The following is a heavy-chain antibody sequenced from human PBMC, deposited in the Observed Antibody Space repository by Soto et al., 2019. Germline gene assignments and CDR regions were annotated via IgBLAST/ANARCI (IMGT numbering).Heavy chain of an antibody. J-gene: IGHJ5*02. CDR3: ATVGYSGYVRASWFDP. CDR1: GGSVSSGSYY. V-gene: IGHV4-61*01. CDR2: IYYSGST. D-gene: IGHD5-12*01. Sequence: QVQLQESGPGLVKPSETLSLTCTVSGGSVSSGSYYWSWIRQPPGKGLEWIGYIYYSGSTNYNPSLKSRVTISVDTSKNQFSLKLSSVTAADTAVYYCATVGYSGYVRASWFDPWGQGTLVTVSS.